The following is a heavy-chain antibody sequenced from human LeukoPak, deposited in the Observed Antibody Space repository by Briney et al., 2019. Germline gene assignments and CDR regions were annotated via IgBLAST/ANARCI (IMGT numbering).Heavy chain of an antibody. D-gene: IGHD6-19*01. J-gene: IGHJ4*02. V-gene: IGHV3-33*01. CDR2: IWYDGSNK. CDR3: ARDISSSGWYGEYYFDY. CDR1: GFTFSSYG. Sequence: GRSLRLSCAASGFTFSSYGMHWVRQAPGKGREWGAVIWYDGSNKYYADSVKGRFTISRDNSKNTLYLQMNSLRAEDTAVYYCARDISSSGWYGEYYFDYWGQGTLVTVSS.